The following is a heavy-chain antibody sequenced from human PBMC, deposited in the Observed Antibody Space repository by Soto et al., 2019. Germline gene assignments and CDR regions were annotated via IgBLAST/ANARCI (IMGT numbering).Heavy chain of an antibody. J-gene: IGHJ3*01. Sequence: QVLLQESGPGLVKPSETLSLTATVSGASISKTGLYWSWIRQPPGKGLEWIGYIYSSGSTTYNSSPKSRATIPLATSKNQVSLNLTSVTAAATAMYYCARTTGSRSLDVWGHGTMVSVSS. CDR3: ARTTGSRSLDV. D-gene: IGHD3-9*01. CDR1: GASISKTGLY. CDR2: IYSSGST. V-gene: IGHV4-61*08.